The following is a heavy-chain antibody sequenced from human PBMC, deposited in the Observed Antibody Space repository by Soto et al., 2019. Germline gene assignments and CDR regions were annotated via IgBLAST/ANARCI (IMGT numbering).Heavy chain of an antibody. CDR3: ARVYYYDSSGYYLHSGMDV. J-gene: IGHJ6*02. CDR2: INHSGST. CDR1: GGSFSGYY. Sequence: SETLSLTCAVYGGSFSGYYWSWIRQPPGKGLEWIGEINHSGSTNYNPSLKSRVTIPVDTSKNQFSLKLSSVTAADTAVYYCARVYYYDSSGYYLHSGMDVWGQGTTVTVSS. V-gene: IGHV4-34*01. D-gene: IGHD3-22*01.